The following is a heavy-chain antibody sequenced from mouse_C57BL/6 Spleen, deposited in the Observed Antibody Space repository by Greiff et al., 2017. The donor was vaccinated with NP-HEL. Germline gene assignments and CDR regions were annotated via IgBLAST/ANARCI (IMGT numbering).Heavy chain of an antibody. Sequence: EVTLVESGGDLVKPGGSLKLSCAASGFTFSSYGMSWVRQTPDKRLEWVATISSGGSYTYYPDSVKGRFTISRDNAKNTLYLQMSSLKSEDTAMYDCARRAGTRDFDYWGQGTTLTVSS. CDR1: GFTFSSYG. CDR2: ISSGGSYT. J-gene: IGHJ2*01. V-gene: IGHV5-6*02. D-gene: IGHD4-1*01. CDR3: ARRAGTRDFDY.